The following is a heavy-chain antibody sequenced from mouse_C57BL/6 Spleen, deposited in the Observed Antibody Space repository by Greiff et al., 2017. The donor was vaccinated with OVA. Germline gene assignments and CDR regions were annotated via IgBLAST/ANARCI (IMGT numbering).Heavy chain of an antibody. Sequence: EVMLVESGGGLVKPGGSLKLSCAASGFTFSDYGMHWVRQAPEKGLEWVAYISSGSSTIYYADTVKGRFTISRDNAKNTLFLQMTSLRSEDTARYYCARAGSLTFDYWGQGTTLTVSS. CDR1: GFTFSDYG. V-gene: IGHV5-17*01. J-gene: IGHJ2*01. CDR3: ARAGSLTFDY. D-gene: IGHD1-1*01. CDR2: ISSGSSTI.